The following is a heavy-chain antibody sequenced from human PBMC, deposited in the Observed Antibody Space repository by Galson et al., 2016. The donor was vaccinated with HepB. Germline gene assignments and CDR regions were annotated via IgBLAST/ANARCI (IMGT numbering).Heavy chain of an antibody. D-gene: IGHD2-8*02. V-gene: IGHV1-18*01. CDR3: ATGDGWSTAYCGAH. J-gene: IGHJ4*02. CDR1: GYTSSSYG. Sequence: SVKVSCTASGYTSSSYGIRWVRQAPGQGLQWMGRISVYNGRTAYAYKLVGRVTMTADTSTNTDYMELGSLATDDTAVYYCATGDGWSTAYCGAHWGQGTLVTVSS. CDR2: ISVYNGRT.